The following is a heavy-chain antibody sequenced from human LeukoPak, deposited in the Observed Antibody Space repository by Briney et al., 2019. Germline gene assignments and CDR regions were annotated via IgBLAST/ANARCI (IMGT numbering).Heavy chain of an antibody. CDR1: GFTFSTYG. J-gene: IGHJ5*02. V-gene: IGHV3-30*02. Sequence: GGSLRLSCAASGFTFSTYGMHWVRQAPVKGLEWVAFIRYDGSNKYYADSVKGRFTISRDNSKKTLYLQMNSLRVEDTAVYYCAKQSKAVEPSWFDPWGQGTLVTVSS. CDR3: AKQSKAVEPSWFDP. D-gene: IGHD5-24*01. CDR2: IRYDGSNK.